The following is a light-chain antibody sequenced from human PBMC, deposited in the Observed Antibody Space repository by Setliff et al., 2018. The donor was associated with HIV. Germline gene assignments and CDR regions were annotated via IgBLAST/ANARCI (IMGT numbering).Light chain of an antibody. J-gene: IGLJ1*01. CDR2: EVN. V-gene: IGLV2-14*01. CDR3: SSYTRGATYV. CDR1: SSDVGAYNF. Sequence: QSALTQPPSASGSPGQSVTISCTGASSDVGAYNFVSWYQQHPGRAPKLVIYEVNRRPSGVSNRFSGSKSGDTASLTISGLQAEDEADYYCSSYTRGATYVFGSGTKVTVL.